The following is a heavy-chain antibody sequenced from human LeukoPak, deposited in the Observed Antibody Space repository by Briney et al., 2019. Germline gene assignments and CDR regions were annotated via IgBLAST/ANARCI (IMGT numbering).Heavy chain of an antibody. V-gene: IGHV3-23*01. J-gene: IGHJ4*02. Sequence: PGGALRLSCAASGFTFRSYAMSWVRQAPGKGLEWVSAISGSGGSTYYADSVKGRFTIPRDNSKNTLYLQMNSLRAEDSAVYYCAKEGDDDYVDYWGQGTLVTVSS. D-gene: IGHD3-16*01. CDR1: GFTFRSYA. CDR3: AKEGDDDYVDY. CDR2: ISGSGGST.